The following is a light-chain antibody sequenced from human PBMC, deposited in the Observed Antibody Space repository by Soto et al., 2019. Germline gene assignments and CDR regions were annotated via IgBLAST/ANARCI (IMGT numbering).Light chain of an antibody. CDR3: MQALQTPRT. Sequence: DIVMTQSPDSLAVSLGERATINCKSSQSVLYSSNNKNYLAWYLQKPGQSPQLLIYMGSKRASGVPDRFSGSGSGTYFTLKISRVEAEDAGVYYCMQALQTPRTFGQGTKVDI. CDR1: QSVLYSSNNKNY. CDR2: MGS. V-gene: IGKV2-28*01. J-gene: IGKJ1*01.